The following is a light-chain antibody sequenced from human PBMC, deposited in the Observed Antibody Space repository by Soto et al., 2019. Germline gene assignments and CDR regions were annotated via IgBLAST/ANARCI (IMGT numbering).Light chain of an antibody. CDR3: AAWDGSLNGVL. V-gene: IGLV1-44*01. J-gene: IGLJ2*01. CDR1: SSNIGSNF. Sequence: QSVLTQPPSTSGTPGQRVTISCSGSSSNIGSNFVYWYQLVPGTAPKLLIYGDDERPSGVPERFSGSKSDTSASLAISGLQSEDEGDYYCAAWDGSLNGVLFGGGTQLTVL. CDR2: GDD.